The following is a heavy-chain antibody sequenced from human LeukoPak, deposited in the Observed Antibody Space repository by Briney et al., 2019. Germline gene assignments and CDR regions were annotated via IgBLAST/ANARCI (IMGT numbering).Heavy chain of an antibody. Sequence: PSQTLSLTCTVSGGSISSGDYYWSWIRQPPGKGLEWIGYIYYSGSTYYNPSLKSRVTISVDTSKNQFSLKLSSVTAADTAVYCCARTGTVRLGLATMVRGVIITDAFDIWGQGTMVTVSS. D-gene: IGHD3-10*01. CDR1: GGSISSGDYY. CDR2: IYYSGST. CDR3: ARTGTVRLGLATMVRGVIITDAFDI. V-gene: IGHV4-30-4*01. J-gene: IGHJ3*02.